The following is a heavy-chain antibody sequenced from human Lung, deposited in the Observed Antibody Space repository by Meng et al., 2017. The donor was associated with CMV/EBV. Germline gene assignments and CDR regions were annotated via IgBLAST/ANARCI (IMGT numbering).Heavy chain of an antibody. V-gene: IGHV3-73*01. D-gene: IGHD1-1*01. Sequence: GGSLRLXCAVSGFSGSGIHWVRQASGKGLEWVGHSRSKDFSYATEFAASVKGRFTISRDESKNTAHLQMNSLKTEDTAVYYCTKDWSHAKDVWGQGTTVTVSS. J-gene: IGHJ6*02. CDR3: TKDWSHAKDV. CDR2: SRSKDFSYAT. CDR1: GFSGSG.